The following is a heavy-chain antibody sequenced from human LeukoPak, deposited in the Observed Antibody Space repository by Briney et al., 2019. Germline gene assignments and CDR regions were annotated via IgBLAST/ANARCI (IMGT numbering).Heavy chain of an antibody. V-gene: IGHV4-59*01. CDR2: IYNSGIT. CDR3: ARDPYGDYRIDY. Sequence: SETLSLTCTVSGGSISNSYWSWIRQPPGKGLEYIGYIYNSGITNYNPSLKSRVTIAADTSKNQFSLKLSSVTAADTAVYYCARDPYGDYRIDYWGQGTLVTVSS. CDR1: GGSISNSY. J-gene: IGHJ4*02. D-gene: IGHD4-17*01.